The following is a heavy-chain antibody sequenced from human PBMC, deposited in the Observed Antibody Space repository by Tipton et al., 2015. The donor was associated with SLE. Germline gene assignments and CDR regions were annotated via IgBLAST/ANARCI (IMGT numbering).Heavy chain of an antibody. CDR2: IYYSGST. D-gene: IGHD1-26*01. J-gene: IGHJ3*02. CDR3: ARPGEYSGSYPGDAFDI. Sequence: TLSLTCAVYGGSFSGYYWSWIRQPPGKGLEWIGYIYYSGSTYYNPSLKSRVTISVDTSKNQFSLKLSSVTAADTAVYYCARPGEYSGSYPGDAFDIWGQGTMVTVSS. CDR1: GGSFSGYY. V-gene: IGHV4-34*01.